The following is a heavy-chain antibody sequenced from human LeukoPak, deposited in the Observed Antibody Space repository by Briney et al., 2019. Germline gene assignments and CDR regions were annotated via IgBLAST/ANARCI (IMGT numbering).Heavy chain of an antibody. Sequence: SETLSLTCTVSGGSISSYYWSWIRQPPGKGLEWIGYIYYSGSTNYNPSLKSRVTISVDTSKNQFSLKLSSVTAADTAVYYCARSTYSSSWQPLDYWGQGTLVTVSS. CDR2: IYYSGST. CDR3: ARSTYSSSWQPLDY. CDR1: GGSISSYY. V-gene: IGHV4-59*08. J-gene: IGHJ4*02. D-gene: IGHD6-13*01.